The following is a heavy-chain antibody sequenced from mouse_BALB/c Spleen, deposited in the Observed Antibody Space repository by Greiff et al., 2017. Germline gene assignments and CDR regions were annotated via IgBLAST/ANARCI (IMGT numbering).Heavy chain of an antibody. J-gene: IGHJ2*01. CDR1: GFTFSSYT. V-gene: IGHV5-6-4*01. Sequence: EVQGVESGGGLVKPGGSLKLSCAASGFTFSSYTMSWVRQTPEKRLEWVATISSGGSYTYYPDSVKGRFTISRDNAKNTLYLQMSSLKSGDTAMYYCTKEGDCGPPPYFDYWGQGTTLTVSS. CDR3: TKEGDCGPPPYFDY. CDR2: ISSGGSYT. D-gene: IGHD3-3*01.